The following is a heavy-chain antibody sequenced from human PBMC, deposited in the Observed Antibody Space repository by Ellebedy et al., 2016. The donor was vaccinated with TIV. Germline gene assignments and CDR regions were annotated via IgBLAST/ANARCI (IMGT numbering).Heavy chain of an antibody. V-gene: IGHV1-2*02. Sequence: AASVKVSCKASGYSFTGYYIHWVRQAPGQGLEWMGWINPDRGDTKYPQSFQVRVSMTRDTSSSTAYMELSGLTSGDTAIYYCAKDRFPYYDSSGTTGYFDCWGQGTLVTVSS. D-gene: IGHD3-22*01. CDR2: INPDRGDT. CDR3: AKDRFPYYDSSGTTGYFDC. CDR1: GYSFTGYY. J-gene: IGHJ4*02.